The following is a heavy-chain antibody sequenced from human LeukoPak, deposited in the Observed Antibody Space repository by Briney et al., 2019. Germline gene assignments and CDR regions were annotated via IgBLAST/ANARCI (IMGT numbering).Heavy chain of an antibody. J-gene: IGHJ4*02. CDR3: ARDIAAVIDY. V-gene: IGHV3-30*04. D-gene: IGHD6-13*01. CDR2: ISYDGSNK. CDR1: GFTFSSYA. Sequence: PGRSLRLSCAASGFTFSSYAVHWVRQAPGKGLEWVAVISYDGSNKYYADSVKGRFTISRDNSKNTLYLQMNSLRAEDTAVYYCARDIAAVIDYWGQGTLVTVSS.